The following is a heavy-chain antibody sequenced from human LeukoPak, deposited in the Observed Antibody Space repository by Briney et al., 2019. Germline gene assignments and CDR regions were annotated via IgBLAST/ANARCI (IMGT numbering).Heavy chain of an antibody. CDR2: INHSGST. CDR1: GGSFSGYY. Sequence: KTSETLSLTCAVYGGSFSGYYWSWIRQPPGKGLEWIGEINHSGSTNYSPSLKSRVTISVDTSKNQFSLKLSSVAAADTAVYYCARVDYSNYGGSDYWGQGTLVTVSS. J-gene: IGHJ4*02. D-gene: IGHD4-11*01. V-gene: IGHV4-34*01. CDR3: ARVDYSNYGGSDY.